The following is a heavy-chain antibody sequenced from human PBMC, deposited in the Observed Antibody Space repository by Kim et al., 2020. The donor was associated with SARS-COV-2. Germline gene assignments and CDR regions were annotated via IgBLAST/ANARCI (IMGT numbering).Heavy chain of an antibody. CDR3: AESSSWSYYFDY. J-gene: IGHJ4*02. D-gene: IGHD6-13*01. Sequence: NYAQKFQGRVTITADKSTSTAYMELSSLRSEDTAVYYCAESSSWSYYFDYWGQGTLVTVSS. V-gene: IGHV1-69*02.